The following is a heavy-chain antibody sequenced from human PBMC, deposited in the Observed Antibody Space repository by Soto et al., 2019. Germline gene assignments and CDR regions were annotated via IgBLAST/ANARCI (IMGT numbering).Heavy chain of an antibody. V-gene: IGHV4-59*08. J-gene: IGHJ6*02. CDR1: GGSISSYY. Sequence: QVQLQESGPGLVKPSETLSLSCTVSGGSISSYYWSWFRQSPGKRMEWIGYVHHSWGSSYNPSLQSRVAISLDTSKSPFYLKVTSVTATDLAVYYCARQGFGPIHGLVDVWGQGTAVTVSS. D-gene: IGHD3-10*01. CDR3: ARQGFGPIHGLVDV. CDR2: VHHSWGS.